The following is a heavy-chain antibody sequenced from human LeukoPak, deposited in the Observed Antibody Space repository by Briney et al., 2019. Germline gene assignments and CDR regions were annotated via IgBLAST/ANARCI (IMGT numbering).Heavy chain of an antibody. J-gene: IGHJ4*02. CDR2: ISYDGSNK. Sequence: GGSLRLSCAASGFTFSSYGMHWVRQAPGKGLEWVAVISYDGSNKYYADSVKGRFTISRDSSKNTLYLQMNSLRAEDTAVYYCAKSGGVLRGFDYWGQGTLVTVSS. CDR3: AKSGGVLRGFDY. D-gene: IGHD3-16*01. CDR1: GFTFSSYG. V-gene: IGHV3-30*18.